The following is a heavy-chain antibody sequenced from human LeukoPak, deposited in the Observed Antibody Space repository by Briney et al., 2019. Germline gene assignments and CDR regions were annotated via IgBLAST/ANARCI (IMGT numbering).Heavy chain of an antibody. CDR2: IYSSGRT. CDR3: ARGYSSSSSSLYYYYMDV. Sequence: SETLSLTCTVSGDSINSNNYYWSWIRQPAGKGLEWIGRIYSSGRTNYNPSLKSRVTISLDTSRNQFSLRLYSVTAADTAIYYCARGYSSSSSSLYYYYMDVWGRGATVTVSS. J-gene: IGHJ6*03. V-gene: IGHV4-61*02. CDR1: GDSINSNNYY. D-gene: IGHD6-6*01.